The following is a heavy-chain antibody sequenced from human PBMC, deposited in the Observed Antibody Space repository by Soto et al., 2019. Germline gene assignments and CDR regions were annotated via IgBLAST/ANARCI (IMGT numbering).Heavy chain of an antibody. CDR1: GFTFDDYA. Sequence: EVQLVESGGGLVQPGRSLRLSCAASGFTFDDYAMHWVRQAPGKGLEWVSGISWNSGSIGDADSVKGRFTISRDNAKKSLYLQMNSLRAEDTALYYCAKDYGPTVADPTYWGQGTLVTVSS. CDR2: ISWNSGSI. CDR3: AKDYGPTVADPTY. D-gene: IGHD6-19*01. V-gene: IGHV3-9*01. J-gene: IGHJ4*02.